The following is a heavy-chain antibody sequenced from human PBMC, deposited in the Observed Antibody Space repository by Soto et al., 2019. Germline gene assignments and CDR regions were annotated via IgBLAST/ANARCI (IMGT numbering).Heavy chain of an antibody. V-gene: IGHV5-51*01. CDR1: GYSFTSYW. D-gene: IGHD6-13*01. CDR3: AGAYSSSWPGLINDAFDI. CDR2: IYPGDSDT. Sequence: GESLKISCKGSGYSFTSYWIGWVRQMPGKGLEWMGIIYPGDSDTRYSPSFQGQVTISADKSISTAYLQWSSLKASDTAMYYCAGAYSSSWPGLINDAFDIWGQGTMVTVSS. J-gene: IGHJ3*02.